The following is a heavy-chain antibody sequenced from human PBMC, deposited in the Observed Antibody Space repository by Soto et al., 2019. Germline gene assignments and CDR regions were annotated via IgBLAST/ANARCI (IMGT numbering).Heavy chain of an antibody. D-gene: IGHD5-18*01. V-gene: IGHV3-30-3*01. CDR1: GFTFSSYA. Sequence: PGESLKISCAASGFTFSSYAMHWVRQAPGKGLEWVAVISYDGSNKYYADSVKGRFTISRDNSKNTLYLQMNSLRAEDTAVYYCESFRKGGYSYGYTDYWGQGPLVTVYS. CDR2: ISYDGSNK. J-gene: IGHJ4*02. CDR3: ESFRKGGYSYGYTDY.